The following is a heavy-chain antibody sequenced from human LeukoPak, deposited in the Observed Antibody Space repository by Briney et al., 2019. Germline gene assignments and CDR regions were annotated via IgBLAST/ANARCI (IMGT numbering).Heavy chain of an antibody. CDR3: ARAPAYYYDSSGYYGY. CDR2: ISSSSGYI. D-gene: IGHD3-22*01. Sequence: GGSLRLSCAASGFTFSSYSMNWVRQAPGKGLEWVSSISSSSGYIYYADSVKGRFTISRDNAKNSLYLQINSLRAEDTAVYYCARAPAYYYDSSGYYGYWGQGTLVTVSS. J-gene: IGHJ4*02. CDR1: GFTFSSYS. V-gene: IGHV3-21*01.